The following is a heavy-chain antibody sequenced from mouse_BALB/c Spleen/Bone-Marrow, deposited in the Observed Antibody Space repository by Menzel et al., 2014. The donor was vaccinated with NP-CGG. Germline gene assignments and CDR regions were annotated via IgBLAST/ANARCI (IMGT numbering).Heavy chain of an antibody. CDR3: TRSRPGGFAY. CDR1: GYTFTSYY. CDR2: VNPNNGGT. Sequence: VQLQQSGAELVKPGASVKLSCKASGYTFTSYYLYWVKQRPGQGLEWIGEVNPNNGGTNFNEKFKSKATLTVDKSSSTAYIQLSRLTSEDSAVYYCTRSRPGGFAYWGQGTLVTVSA. J-gene: IGHJ3*01. V-gene: IGHV1S81*02. D-gene: IGHD4-1*01.